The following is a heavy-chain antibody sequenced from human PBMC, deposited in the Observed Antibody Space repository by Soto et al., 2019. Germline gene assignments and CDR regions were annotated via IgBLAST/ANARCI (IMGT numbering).Heavy chain of an antibody. Sequence: QVQLQESGPGLVKPSETLSLPCTVSGGSISSYSWSWIRQPPGKGLEWIGYIYYSGSTNYNPSLKSRVTISVDTSKNQFSLKLSSVTAADTAVYYCARGMGNYDYWGQGTLVTVSS. CDR3: ARGMGNYDY. CDR1: GGSISSYS. CDR2: IYYSGST. V-gene: IGHV4-59*01. J-gene: IGHJ4*02. D-gene: IGHD1-26*01.